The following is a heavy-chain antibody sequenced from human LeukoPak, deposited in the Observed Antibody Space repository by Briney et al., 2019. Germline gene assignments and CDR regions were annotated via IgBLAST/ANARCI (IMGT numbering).Heavy chain of an antibody. J-gene: IGHJ4*02. V-gene: IGHV4-38-2*01. D-gene: IGHD4-11*01. CDR3: ARNRSMTTTPGFDH. CDR2: IYHSGST. Sequence: PSETLSLTGAVSAYSIRGAYYWGWVRQSPGKGLEWTGSIYHSGSTHYNPSLKSRVTISVDTSKNQFSLMLNSVTAADTAVYYCARNRSMTTTPGFDHWGQGTLVTVSS. CDR1: AYSIRGAYY.